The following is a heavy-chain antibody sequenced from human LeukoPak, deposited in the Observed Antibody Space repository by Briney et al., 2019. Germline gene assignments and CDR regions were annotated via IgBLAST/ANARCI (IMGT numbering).Heavy chain of an antibody. J-gene: IGHJ4*02. CDR2: IRSKAYGGTT. D-gene: IGHD6-19*01. V-gene: IGHV3-49*04. CDR1: GFTFGDYA. Sequence: GGSLRLSCTASGFTFGDYAMSWVRQAPGKGLEWVGFIRSKAYGGTTEYAASVKGRFTISRDDSKSIAYLQMNRLKTEDTAVYYCTRDGVVAVAGKDYWGQGTLVTVSS. CDR3: TRDGVVAVAGKDY.